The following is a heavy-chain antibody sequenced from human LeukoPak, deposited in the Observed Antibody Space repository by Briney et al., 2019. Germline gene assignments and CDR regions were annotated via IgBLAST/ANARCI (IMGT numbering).Heavy chain of an antibody. CDR3: ARIGLRGVIISRPLDY. J-gene: IGHJ4*02. CDR1: GFTFSSYS. D-gene: IGHD3-16*02. V-gene: IGHV3-21*01. CDR2: ISSSSSYI. Sequence: PGGSLRLSCAASGFTFSSYSMNWVRQAPGKGLEWVSSISSSSSYIYYADSVKGRFTISRDNAKNSLYLQMNSLRVEDTAVYYCARIGLRGVIISRPLDYWGQGTLVTVSS.